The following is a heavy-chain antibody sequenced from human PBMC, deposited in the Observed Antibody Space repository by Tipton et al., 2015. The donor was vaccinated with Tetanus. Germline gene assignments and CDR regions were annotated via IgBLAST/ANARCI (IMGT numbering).Heavy chain of an antibody. CDR1: GYNLTNYW. J-gene: IGHJ2*01. CDR2: INPAGSET. CDR3: ARRRSVILSGNYPWYFDL. Sequence: QLVQSGAEVKKPGESLKISCQGSGYNLTNYWIGWVRQAPGKGLEWMGFINPAGSETAYGPYFQGKVTISADRSIGTAYMQRTNLKVSDTAMYYCARRRSVILSGNYPWYFDLWGRGTLVTVCS. D-gene: IGHD3-9*01. V-gene: IGHV5-51*01.